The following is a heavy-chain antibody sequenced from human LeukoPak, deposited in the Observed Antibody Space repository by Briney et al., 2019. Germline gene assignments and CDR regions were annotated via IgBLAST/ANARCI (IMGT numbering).Heavy chain of an antibody. CDR3: ARGRTRSSTSCLGY. V-gene: IGHV1-8*03. CDR2: MNPNSGNT. J-gene: IGHJ4*02. D-gene: IGHD2-2*01. CDR1: GGTFSSYA. Sequence: ASVKVSCKASGGTFSSYAINWVRQATGQGLEWMGWMNPNSGNTGYAQKFQGRVTITRNTSISTAYMELSSLRSEDTAVYYCARGRTRSSTSCLGYWGQGTLVTVSS.